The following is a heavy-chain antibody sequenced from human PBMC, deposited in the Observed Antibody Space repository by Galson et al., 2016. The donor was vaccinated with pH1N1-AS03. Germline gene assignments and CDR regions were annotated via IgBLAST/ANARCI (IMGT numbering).Heavy chain of an antibody. D-gene: IGHD1-26*01. CDR3: VKGGTNSDS. CDR2: IRQDGSDK. V-gene: IGHV3-7*01. Sequence: SLRLSCAASGFTFSSSWMSWVRQAPGKGLEWVANIRQDGSDKYYVDSVRGRFTISRDNAKNSLYLQMNSLRAEDTAVYYCVKGGTNSDSWGQGTLVTVSS. CDR1: GFTFSSSW. J-gene: IGHJ4*02.